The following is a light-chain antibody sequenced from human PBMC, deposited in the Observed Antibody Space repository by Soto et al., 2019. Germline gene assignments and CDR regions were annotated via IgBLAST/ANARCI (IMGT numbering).Light chain of an antibody. V-gene: IGKV1-5*03. Sequence: DIQMTQSPSSLSASVGDRVTLTCRACQVIGPVLAWYQQKPGKATKLLIYKASSLESGVPSRFSGSGSGTEFTLTISSLQPDEFATYYCQQYNSYSWTVGQGTKVDIK. CDR1: QVIGPV. CDR2: KAS. J-gene: IGKJ1*01. CDR3: QQYNSYSWT.